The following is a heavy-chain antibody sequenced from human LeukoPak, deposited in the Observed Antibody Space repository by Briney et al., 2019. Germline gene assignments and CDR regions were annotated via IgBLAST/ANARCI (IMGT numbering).Heavy chain of an antibody. CDR3: ARGRVGATFAFDP. CDR1: GCTFTEYG. V-gene: IGHV1-69*05. D-gene: IGHD1-26*01. J-gene: IGHJ5*02. Sequence: GASVKVSCKTSGCTFTEYGVSWVRQAPGQGLEWMGGIIPIFGTANYAQKFQGRVTITTDESTSTAYMELSSLRSEDTAVYYCARGRVGATFAFDPWGQGTLVTVSS. CDR2: IIPIFGTA.